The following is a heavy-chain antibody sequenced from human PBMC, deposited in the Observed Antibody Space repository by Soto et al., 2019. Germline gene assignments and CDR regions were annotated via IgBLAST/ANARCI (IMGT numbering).Heavy chain of an antibody. V-gene: IGHV4-38-2*02. D-gene: IGHD5-12*01. J-gene: IGHJ3*02. CDR1: DYSISSGYY. Sequence: PSETLSLTCGVSDYSISSGYYWAWPRQPPGKGMEWLGSIYHSGRTYQNPSLSSRVTIAVVTSRNKFSLRLSSVTAADTAVYYCARDRDGYNYAFDIWGQGTVVTVSS. CDR3: ARDRDGYNYAFDI. CDR2: IYHSGRT.